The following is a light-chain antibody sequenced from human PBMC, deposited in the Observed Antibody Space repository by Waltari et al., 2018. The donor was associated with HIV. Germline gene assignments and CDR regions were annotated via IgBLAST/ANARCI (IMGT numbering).Light chain of an antibody. CDR1: SSNIGDNF. CDR3: GAWDNSLGVYV. V-gene: IGLV1-51*01. J-gene: IGLJ1*01. CDR2: DND. Sequence: QSVLTQPPSVSAAPGQKVTISCSGSSSNIGDNFVFWYQHFPGRAPKLLIYDNDKRPSGPRDRFYDAKSGTSAALDITGRQTGDEADYYSGAWDNSLGVYVFGTGTKVTVL.